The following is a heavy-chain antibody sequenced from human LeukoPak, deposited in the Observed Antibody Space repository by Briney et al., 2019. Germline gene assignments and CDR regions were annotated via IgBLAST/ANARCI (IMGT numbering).Heavy chain of an antibody. J-gene: IGHJ1*01. CDR2: IYYSGST. Sequence: SETLSLTCTVSGGSVSSGSYYWSWIRQPPGKGLEWIGYIYYSGSTNYNPSLKSRVTISVDTSKNQFSLKLSSVTAADTAVYYCARGPVVVVAAALSYFQHWGQGTLVTVSS. V-gene: IGHV4-61*01. CDR1: GGSVSSGSYY. CDR3: ARGPVVVVAAALSYFQH. D-gene: IGHD2-15*01.